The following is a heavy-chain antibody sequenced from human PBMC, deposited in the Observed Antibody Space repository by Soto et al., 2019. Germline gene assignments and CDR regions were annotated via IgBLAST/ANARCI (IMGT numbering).Heavy chain of an antibody. CDR3: ARSQGGSSSLDIYYYYYYGRDV. CDR2: VIPIFGTP. Sequence: QVQLVQSGAEVKKPGSSVKVSCKAPGGTFSTYAISWVRQAPGQGLEWMGGVIPIFGTPKYAQKFQGSVTITADESTSTCYMELRSLRSEDTAVYYCARSQGGSSSLDIYYYYYYGRDVWGQGTTVTVSS. D-gene: IGHD2-15*01. J-gene: IGHJ6*02. V-gene: IGHV1-69*01. CDR1: GGTFSTYA.